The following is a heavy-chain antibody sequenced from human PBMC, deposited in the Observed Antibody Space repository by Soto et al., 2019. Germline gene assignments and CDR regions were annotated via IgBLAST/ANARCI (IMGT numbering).Heavy chain of an antibody. V-gene: IGHV3-23*01. D-gene: IGHD6-6*01. CDR2: ISGSGGST. CDR3: AKGGAAHAKWRNWFDP. Sequence: GGSLRLSCAASGFTFSSYAMSWVRQAPGKGLEWVSAISGSGGSTYYADSVKGRFTISRDNSKNTLYLQMNSLRAEDTAVYYCAKGGAAHAKWRNWFDPWGQGTLVTVSS. CDR1: GFTFSSYA. J-gene: IGHJ5*02.